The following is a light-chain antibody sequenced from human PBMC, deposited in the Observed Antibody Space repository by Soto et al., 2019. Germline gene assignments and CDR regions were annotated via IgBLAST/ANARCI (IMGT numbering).Light chain of an antibody. J-gene: IGKJ3*01. CDR2: DAS. V-gene: IGKV1-33*01. CDR1: NDITSY. Sequence: DIQMTQSPSSLSASVGDSVTITCQASNDITSYLNWYQHKPGKAPKLLIYDASILEAGVPSRFSGSGSGTHFTFTISSLQPEDVATYYCQKCDYLPIFGPGTTVDFK. CDR3: QKCDYLPI.